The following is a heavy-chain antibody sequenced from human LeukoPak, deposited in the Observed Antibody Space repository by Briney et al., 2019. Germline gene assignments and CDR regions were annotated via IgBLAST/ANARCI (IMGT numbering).Heavy chain of an antibody. V-gene: IGHV3-48*01. CDR2: ISSSSSTI. J-gene: IGHJ4*02. Sequence: GGSLRLSCAASGFTFSSYSMNWVRQAPGKGLEWVSYISSSSSTIYYADSVKGRFTISRDNAKNSLYLQMNSLRAEDTAVYYCARDDPYGSGSYYTVSFFDYWGQGTLVTVSS. CDR1: GFTFSSYS. D-gene: IGHD3-10*01. CDR3: ARDDPYGSGSYYTVSFFDY.